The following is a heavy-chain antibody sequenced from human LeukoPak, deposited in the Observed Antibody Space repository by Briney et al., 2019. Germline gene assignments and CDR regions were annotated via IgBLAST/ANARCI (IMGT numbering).Heavy chain of an antibody. Sequence: PSETLSLTCAVYGGSFSGHYWSWIRQPPGKGLEWIGEINHSGSTNYNPSLTSRVTISVDTSKNQFSLRLTSVTAADTAVYYCARGRLYCSSTSCFYYYYYYMDVWGKGTTVTVSS. CDR3: ARGRLYCSSTSCFYYYYYYMDV. CDR2: INHSGST. D-gene: IGHD2-2*01. V-gene: IGHV4-34*01. CDR1: GGSFSGHY. J-gene: IGHJ6*03.